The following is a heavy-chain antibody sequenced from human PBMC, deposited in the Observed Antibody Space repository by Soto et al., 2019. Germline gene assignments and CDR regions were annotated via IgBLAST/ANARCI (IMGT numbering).Heavy chain of an antibody. V-gene: IGHV4-4*02. D-gene: IGHD1-26*01. CDR3: ASSGSYHNHAVDV. CDR1: GGSISSSNW. J-gene: IGHJ6*02. Sequence: PSETLSLTCAVSGGSISSSNWWSWVRQPPGKGLEWIGEIYHSGSTNYNPSLKSRVTISVDKSKNQFSLKLSSVTAADTAVYHCASSGSYHNHAVDVWGQGTTVTVSS. CDR2: IYHSGST.